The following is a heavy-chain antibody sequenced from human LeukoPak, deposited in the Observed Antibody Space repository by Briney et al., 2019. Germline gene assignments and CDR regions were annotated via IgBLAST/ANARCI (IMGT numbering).Heavy chain of an antibody. CDR1: GFTFSSYG. V-gene: IGHV3-30*03. CDR2: ISYDGSNK. J-gene: IGHJ6*02. Sequence: GGSLRLTCAASGFTFSSYGMHWVRQAPGKGLEWVAVISYDGSNKYYADSVKGRFTISRDNSKNTLYLQMNSLRAEDTAVYYCARVSRTNYYYYGMDVWGQGTTVTVSS. CDR3: ARVSRTNYYYYGMDV.